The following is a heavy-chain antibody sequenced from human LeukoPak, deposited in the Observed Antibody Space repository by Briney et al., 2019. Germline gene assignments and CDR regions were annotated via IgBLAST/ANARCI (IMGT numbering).Heavy chain of an antibody. CDR3: AQTGNCGSYPSDWFDP. CDR2: IIPILGIA. V-gene: IGHV1-69*02. Sequence: SVKVSCKASGGTFSSYTISWVRQAPGQGLEWMGRIIPILGIANYAQKFQGRVTITADKSTSTAYMELSSLRSEDTAVYYCAQTGNCGSYPSDWFDPWGQGTLVTVSS. J-gene: IGHJ5*02. CDR1: GGTFSSYT. D-gene: IGHD1-26*01.